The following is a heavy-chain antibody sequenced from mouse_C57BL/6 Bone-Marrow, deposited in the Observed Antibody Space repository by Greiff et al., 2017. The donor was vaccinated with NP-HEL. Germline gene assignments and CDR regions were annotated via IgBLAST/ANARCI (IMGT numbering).Heavy chain of an antibody. CDR1: GYTFTSYG. J-gene: IGHJ4*01. CDR2: IYPRSGTT. CDR3: ARGRQLRLRDMDD. Sequence: QVQLQQSGAELARPGASVTLSCKASGYTFTSYGISWVQQRTGQGLEWIGEIYPRSGTTYYNEKFKGKATLTADKSSRTAYMELRSLTSEDAAVDCCARGRQLRLRDMDDWGKGTSVTVSS. V-gene: IGHV1-81*01. D-gene: IGHD3-2*02.